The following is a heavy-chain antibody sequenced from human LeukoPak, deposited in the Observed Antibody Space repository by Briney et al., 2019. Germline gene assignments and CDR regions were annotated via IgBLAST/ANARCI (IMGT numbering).Heavy chain of an antibody. D-gene: IGHD3-10*01. CDR3: ARESSGDEKPDLINDAFDI. CDR2: IYTSGST. Sequence: KPSETLSLTCTVSGGSISSGSYYWSWIRQPAGKGLEWIGRIYTSGSTNYNPSLKSRVTISVDTSKNQFSLKLSSVTAADTAVYYCARESSGDEKPDLINDAFDIWGQGTMVTVSS. J-gene: IGHJ3*02. V-gene: IGHV4-61*02. CDR1: GGSISSGSYY.